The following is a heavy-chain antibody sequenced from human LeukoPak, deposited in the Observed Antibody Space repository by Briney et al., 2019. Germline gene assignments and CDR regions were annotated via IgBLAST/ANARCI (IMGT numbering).Heavy chain of an antibody. D-gene: IGHD3-3*01. V-gene: IGHV3-30*18. J-gene: IGHJ4*02. Sequence: GGSLRLSCVVSGFTFSDYGMHWVRQAPGKGLEWVAFISFDGSLEYCADSVKGRFTISRDDSKNTLWLQMNSLRAEDTAMYYCAKPFWVRGIGDSFDRWGQGTLVTVSS. CDR2: ISFDGSLE. CDR1: GFTFSDYG. CDR3: AKPFWVRGIGDSFDR.